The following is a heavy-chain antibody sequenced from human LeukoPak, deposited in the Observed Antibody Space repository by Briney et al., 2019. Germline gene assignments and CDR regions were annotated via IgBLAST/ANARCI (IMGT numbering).Heavy chain of an antibody. J-gene: IGHJ5*02. D-gene: IGHD1-20*01. V-gene: IGHV4-34*01. CDR3: AREALYNWNDGGFWFDP. Sequence: PSETLSLTCAVYGGSFSGYYWSWIRQPPGKGLEWIGEINHSGSTNYNPSLKSRVTISVVTSKNQFSLKLSSVTAADTAVYYCAREALYNWNDGGFWFDPWGQGTLVTVSS. CDR1: GGSFSGYY. CDR2: INHSGST.